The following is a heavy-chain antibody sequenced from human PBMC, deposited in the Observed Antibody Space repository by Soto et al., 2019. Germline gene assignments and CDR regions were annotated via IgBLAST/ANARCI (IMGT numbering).Heavy chain of an antibody. CDR1: GFTFSTYA. V-gene: IGHV3-23*01. CDR3: PKDAVLATPYYFDY. Sequence: VQLLESGGGLVQRGGSLRLSCAASGFTFSTYAMSWFRQAPGKGLEWVSAISDSVGSTYYADSVKGRFTISRDNSKNTLYLQMNSLRAEDTAEYSGPKDAVLATPYYFDYWGQGTLVTVSS. CDR2: ISDSVGST. D-gene: IGHD2-8*02. J-gene: IGHJ4*02.